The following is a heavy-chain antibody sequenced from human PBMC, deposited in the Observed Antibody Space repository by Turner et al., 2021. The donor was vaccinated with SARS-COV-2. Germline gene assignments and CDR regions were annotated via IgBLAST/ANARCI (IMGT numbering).Heavy chain of an antibody. J-gene: IGHJ4*02. CDR2: RSYDGSNK. CDR1: GFTFSTYA. Sequence: QVQLVESGGGVVQPGRSLRPPCAASGFTFSTYAMHWVRQDPGKGLEWVAVRSYDGSNKYYADSVKGRFTISRDNSKNTLYLQMNSLRAEDTAVYYCARARGSTYYSAFDYWGQETLVTVSS. D-gene: IGHD3-3*01. CDR3: ARARGSTYYSAFDY. V-gene: IGHV3-30-3*01.